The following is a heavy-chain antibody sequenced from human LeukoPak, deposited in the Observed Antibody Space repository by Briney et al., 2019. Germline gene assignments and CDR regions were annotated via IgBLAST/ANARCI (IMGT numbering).Heavy chain of an antibody. Sequence: GGSLRLSCAASGFTFSRYGMHWVRQGPGKGLEGVAYVRHDESDRYYADSVKGRFTVSRDNSKNMVYLQMNGLRTEDTAVYHCTKDSNWANDYWGQGTLVSVSS. CDR2: VRHDESDR. CDR3: TKDSNWANDY. J-gene: IGHJ4*02. D-gene: IGHD7-27*01. CDR1: GFTFSRYG. V-gene: IGHV3-30*02.